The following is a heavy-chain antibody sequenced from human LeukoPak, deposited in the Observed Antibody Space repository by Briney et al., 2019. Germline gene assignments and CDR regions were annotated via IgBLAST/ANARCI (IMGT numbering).Heavy chain of an antibody. CDR2: ISYDGSNK. CDR3: ANLWGSYDY. D-gene: IGHD3-16*01. J-gene: IGHJ4*02. V-gene: IGHV3-30*18. CDR1: GFTFSSYG. Sequence: GRSLRLSYAASGFTFSSYGMHWVRQAPGKGLEWVAVISYDGSNKYYADSVKGRFTISRDNSKNTLYLQMNSLRAEGTAVYYCANLWGSYDYWGQGTLVTVSS.